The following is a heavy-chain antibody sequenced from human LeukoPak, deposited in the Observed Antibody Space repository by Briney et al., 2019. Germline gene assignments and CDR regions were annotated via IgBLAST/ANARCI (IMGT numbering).Heavy chain of an antibody. D-gene: IGHD5-12*01. CDR3: ARARLIPYYFDY. CDR1: GGSISSGGYY. J-gene: IGHJ4*02. CDR2: IYYSGST. Sequence: SETLSLTCTVSGGSISSGGYYWSWIRQHPGKGLEWIGYIYYSGSTYYNPSLKSRVTISVDTSKNQFSLKLSSVTAADTAEYYCARARLIPYYFDYWGQGTLVTVSS. V-gene: IGHV4-31*03.